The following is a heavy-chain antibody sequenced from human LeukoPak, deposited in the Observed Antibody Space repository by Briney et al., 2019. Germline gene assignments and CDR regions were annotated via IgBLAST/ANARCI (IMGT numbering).Heavy chain of an antibody. CDR3: ARGGQWLAPLYYFDY. D-gene: IGHD6-19*01. CDR1: GGSISSYY. Sequence: PSETLSLTCTVSGGSISSYYWSWIRQPAGKGLEWIGRIYTSGSTNYNPSLKSRVTMSVDTSKNQFSLKLSSVTAADTAVYYCARGGQWLAPLYYFDYWGQGTLVTVSS. J-gene: IGHJ4*02. CDR2: IYTSGST. V-gene: IGHV4-4*07.